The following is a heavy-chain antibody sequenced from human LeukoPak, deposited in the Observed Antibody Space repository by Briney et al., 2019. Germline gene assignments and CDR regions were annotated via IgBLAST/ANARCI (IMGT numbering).Heavy chain of an antibody. CDR2: IYPSGST. J-gene: IGHJ3*02. V-gene: IGHV4-4*07. CDR1: GGSISSYY. Sequence: SETLSLTCTVSGGSISSYYWSWIRQSAGKGLEWIGRIYPSGSTNYNPSLKSRVTISVDTSKNQFSLKLSSMTAADTAVYYCARVSQSYYDFWSGSPSHDAFDIWGQGTMVTVSS. CDR3: ARVSQSYYDFWSGSPSHDAFDI. D-gene: IGHD3-3*01.